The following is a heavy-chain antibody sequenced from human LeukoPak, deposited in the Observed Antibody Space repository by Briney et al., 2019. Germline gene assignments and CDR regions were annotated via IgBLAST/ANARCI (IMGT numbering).Heavy chain of an antibody. CDR2: ISGSGGST. V-gene: IGHV3-23*01. CDR3: AKRLGGLLAGSRAADY. Sequence: PGRSLRLSCAASGFTFSSYGMHWVRQAPGKGLEWVSAISGSGGSTYYADSVKGRFTISRDNSKNTLHLQMNSLRVDDTGVYYCAKRLGGLLAGSRAADYWGQGTRVTVSS. CDR1: GFTFSSYG. D-gene: IGHD6-13*01. J-gene: IGHJ4*02.